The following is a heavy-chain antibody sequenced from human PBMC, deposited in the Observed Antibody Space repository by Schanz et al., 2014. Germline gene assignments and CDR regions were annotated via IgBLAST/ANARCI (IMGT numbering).Heavy chain of an antibody. Sequence: EEQLVESGGGLVQPGGSLRLSCAASGFSFSTYWMSWVRQAPGKGLEWVSYVSRSTPDIYYADSVKGRFTMSRDNAKNSVFLQMNSLRAEDTAVYYCVRDSFFAFDYWGQGTLVTVSS. CDR1: GFSFSTYW. CDR2: VSRSTPDI. J-gene: IGHJ4*02. D-gene: IGHD3-3*01. CDR3: VRDSFFAFDY. V-gene: IGHV3-48*01.